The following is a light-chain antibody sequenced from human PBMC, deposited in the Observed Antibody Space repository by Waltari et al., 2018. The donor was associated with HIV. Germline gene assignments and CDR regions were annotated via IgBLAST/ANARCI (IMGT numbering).Light chain of an antibody. Sequence: EIVLTQSPATLSLSPGERATLPCSASQTVNSYFARYKQKPGQAPRRLIYDAPNKATGIPAMFSGSASGTDFTLTISGLEPGDLAFKYCQQRSSWTFGQGTEVK. CDR2: DAP. V-gene: IGKV3-11*01. CDR3: QQRSSWT. J-gene: IGKJ1*01. CDR1: QTVNSY.